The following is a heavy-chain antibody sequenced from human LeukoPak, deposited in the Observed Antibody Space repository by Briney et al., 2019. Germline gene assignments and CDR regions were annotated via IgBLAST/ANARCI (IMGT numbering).Heavy chain of an antibody. J-gene: IGHJ5*02. CDR1: GGSFSGYY. CDR2: INHSGST. V-gene: IGHV4-34*01. CDR3: ARGRIFGSGSYYTGNWFDP. D-gene: IGHD3-10*01. Sequence: SETLSLTCAVYGGSFSGYYWNWIRQPPGKGLEWIGEINHSGSTNYNPSLKSRVTISVDTSKNQFSLKLSSVTAADTAVYYCARGRIFGSGSYYTGNWFDPWGQGTLVTVSS.